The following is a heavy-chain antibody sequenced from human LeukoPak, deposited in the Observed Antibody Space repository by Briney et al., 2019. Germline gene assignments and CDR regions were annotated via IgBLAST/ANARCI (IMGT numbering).Heavy chain of an antibody. Sequence: SVKVSCKASGYTFTSYYMHWVRQAPGQGLEWMGGIIPTFGTANYAQKFQGRVTITADESTSTAYMELSSLRSEDTAVYYCAREGYTAMVTGRVDYWGQGTLVTVSS. CDR1: GYTFTSYY. CDR3: AREGYTAMVTGRVDY. D-gene: IGHD5-18*01. V-gene: IGHV1-69*13. CDR2: IIPTFGTA. J-gene: IGHJ4*02.